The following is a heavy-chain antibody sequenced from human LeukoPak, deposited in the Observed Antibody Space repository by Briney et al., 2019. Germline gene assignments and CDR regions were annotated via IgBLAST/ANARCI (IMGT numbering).Heavy chain of an antibody. D-gene: IGHD6-13*01. V-gene: IGHV4-34*01. Sequence: SETLSLTCAVYGGSFSGCYWSWIRQPPGKGLEWIGEINHSGSTNYNPSLKSRVTISVDTSKNQFSLKLSSVTAADTAVYYCARGRAAAGGSGTNFDYWGQGTLVTVSS. CDR1: GGSFSGCY. CDR2: INHSGST. J-gene: IGHJ4*02. CDR3: ARGRAAAGGSGTNFDY.